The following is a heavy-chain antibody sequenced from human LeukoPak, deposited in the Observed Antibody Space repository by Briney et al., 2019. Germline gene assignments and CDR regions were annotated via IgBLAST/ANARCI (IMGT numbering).Heavy chain of an antibody. Sequence: GGSLRLSCAASGFSFSSFAMSWVRQAPGKGLEWVSAISGSGGSTYYADSVKGRFSISRDNSKNTLYLQMNSLRAEDTAVYYCAKAELVGAAGAVGYWGQGTLVTVSS. CDR3: AKAELVGAAGAVGY. CDR1: GFSFSSFA. J-gene: IGHJ4*02. V-gene: IGHV3-23*01. D-gene: IGHD2-15*01. CDR2: ISGSGGST.